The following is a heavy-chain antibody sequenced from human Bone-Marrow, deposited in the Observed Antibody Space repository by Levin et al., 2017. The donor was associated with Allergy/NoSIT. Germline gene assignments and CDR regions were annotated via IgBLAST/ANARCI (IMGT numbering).Heavy chain of an antibody. D-gene: IGHD3-22*01. Sequence: GESLKISCAASGFTFSSYWMHWVRQAPGKGLVWVSRINSDGSSTSYADSVKGRFTISRDNAKNTFYLQMNSLRAEDTAVYYCARYDGSYHAVDLWGQGTLVTVS. CDR2: INSDGSST. V-gene: IGHV3-74*01. CDR3: ARYDGSYHAVDL. CDR1: GFTFSSYW. J-gene: IGHJ5*02.